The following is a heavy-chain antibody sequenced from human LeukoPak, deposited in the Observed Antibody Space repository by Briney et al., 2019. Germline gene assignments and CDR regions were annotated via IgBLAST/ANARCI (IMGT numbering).Heavy chain of an antibody. J-gene: IGHJ5*02. Sequence: GASVKVSCKASGYTFTSYGISWVRQAPGQGLEWMGWISAYNGNTNYAQKLQGRVTMTTDTSTSTAYMELRSLRSDDTAVYYCARVSVYAVSIAAAADNWFDAWGQGTLVTVSS. CDR1: GYTFTSYG. D-gene: IGHD6-13*01. CDR2: ISAYNGNT. V-gene: IGHV1-18*01. CDR3: ARVSVYAVSIAAAADNWFDA.